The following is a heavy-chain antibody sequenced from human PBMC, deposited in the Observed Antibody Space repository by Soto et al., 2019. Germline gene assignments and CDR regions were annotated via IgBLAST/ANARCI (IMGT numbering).Heavy chain of an antibody. J-gene: IGHJ4*02. D-gene: IGHD2-8*01. CDR1: GFTFSNYA. Sequence: GGSLRLSSAASGFTFSNYAMSWVRQAPGKELEWVSTISSSGASTDYADSVKGRFTISRDNSQNTLNLQMNSLRAEDAAIYYCAKNQHAMAHDYWGPGTLVTVSS. CDR3: AKNQHAMAHDY. CDR2: ISSSGAST. V-gene: IGHV3-23*01.